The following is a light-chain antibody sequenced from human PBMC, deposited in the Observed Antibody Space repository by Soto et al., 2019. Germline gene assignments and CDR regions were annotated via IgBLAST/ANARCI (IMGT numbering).Light chain of an antibody. CDR1: RDIVTS. CDR2: AAS. V-gene: IGKV1-39*01. Sequence: DIQMTQSPSSLSASVGDRVIITFRASRDIVTSLNWYQQKPGKAPKLLIYAASSLQSGVPSRFSGSGSGTDFTLTISSLQPEDFATYYCQQSYSTPLTFGGGTKVDIK. J-gene: IGKJ4*01. CDR3: QQSYSTPLT.